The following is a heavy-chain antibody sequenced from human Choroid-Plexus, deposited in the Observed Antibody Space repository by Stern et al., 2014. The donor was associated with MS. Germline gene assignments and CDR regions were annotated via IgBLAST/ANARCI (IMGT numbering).Heavy chain of an antibody. CDR1: RFTLGSCA. V-gene: IGHV3-30*18. J-gene: IGHJ5*02. D-gene: IGHD2/OR15-2a*01. CDR2: VSYDGSNK. CDR3: AKDRQYLTYFFDH. Sequence: MQLVESGGGPPPPPPPPPPPPPAPRFTLGSCATHWVRQAPGKGLEWAAGVSYDGSNKYYADSVKGRFTISRDNSQNTLYMQMSSLRPEDTAVYYCAKDRQYLTYFFDHWGQGSLVTVSS.